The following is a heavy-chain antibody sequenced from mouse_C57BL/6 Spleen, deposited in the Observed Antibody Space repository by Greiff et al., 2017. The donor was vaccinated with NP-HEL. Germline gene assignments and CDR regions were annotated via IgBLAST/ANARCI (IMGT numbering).Heavy chain of an antibody. J-gene: IGHJ1*03. CDR1: GFTFTDYG. CDR3: ARLGDWYFDV. Sequence: EVHLLEPGGGLVQPGGSLKLSCAASGFTFTDYGMAWVRQAPRQGPEWVAFISNFAYSIYYADTVTGRFTISRENAKNTLYLEMSSLRSEDTAMYYCARLGDWYFDVWGTGTTVTVSS. CDR2: ISNFAYSI. V-gene: IGHV5-15*01.